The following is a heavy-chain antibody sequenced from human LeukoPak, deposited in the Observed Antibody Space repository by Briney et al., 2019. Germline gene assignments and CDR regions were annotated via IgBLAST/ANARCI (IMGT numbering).Heavy chain of an antibody. CDR1: GFTFSSYA. J-gene: IGHJ4*02. D-gene: IGHD3-16*02. CDR3: ARGGGLRLGELSTHFDY. V-gene: IGHV3-30-3*01. CDR2: ISYDGNNK. Sequence: GGSLRLSCAASGFTFSSYAMHWVRQAPGKGLEWVAVISYDGNNKYYADSVKGRFTISRDNSKNTLYLQMNSLRAEDTAVYYCARGGGLRLGELSTHFDYWGQGTLVTVSS.